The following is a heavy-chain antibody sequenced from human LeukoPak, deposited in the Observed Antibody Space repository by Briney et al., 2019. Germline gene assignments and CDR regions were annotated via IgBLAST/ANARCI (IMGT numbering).Heavy chain of an antibody. D-gene: IGHD3-10*01. J-gene: IGHJ3*02. CDR1: DDSISRYY. Sequence: SETLSLTCTVSDDSISRYYWSWIRQPPGKGLEWIGYIYYIGSTKYNPSLKSRVAISVDTSKNQFSLRLSSVTAADTAVYYCARVLDSITLVRGVITAFDIWGQGTMVTVSS. CDR3: ARVLDSITLVRGVITAFDI. V-gene: IGHV4-59*01. CDR2: IYYIGST.